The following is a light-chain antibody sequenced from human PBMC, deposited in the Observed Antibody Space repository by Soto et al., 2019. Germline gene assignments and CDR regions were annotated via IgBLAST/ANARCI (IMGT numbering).Light chain of an antibody. Sequence: QSALTQPRSVSGSPGQSVTISCTGTSSDVGGYHYVSWYQQHPGKAPKLMLYDVSKRPSGVPDRFSGSKSGNTASLTISGLQAEDEADYYCCSYAGSYTYVFGTGTKLTVL. CDR3: CSYAGSYTYV. CDR1: SSDVGGYHY. V-gene: IGLV2-11*01. J-gene: IGLJ1*01. CDR2: DVS.